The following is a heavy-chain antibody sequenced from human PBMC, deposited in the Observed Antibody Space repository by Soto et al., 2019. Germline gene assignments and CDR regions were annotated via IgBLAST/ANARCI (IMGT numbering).Heavy chain of an antibody. CDR3: AREIVVTIGGMDV. V-gene: IGHV4-30-4*01. CDR2: IYYSGST. Sequence: PSETLSLTCTVSGGSISSADYYWSWVRQPPGKGLEWIGYIYYSGSTFFNPSLKSRVTISKDTSRNQFSLRLNSVTAADTAVYYCAREIVVTIGGMDVWGQGTTVTVSS. D-gene: IGHD5-12*01. J-gene: IGHJ6*02. CDR1: GGSISSADYY.